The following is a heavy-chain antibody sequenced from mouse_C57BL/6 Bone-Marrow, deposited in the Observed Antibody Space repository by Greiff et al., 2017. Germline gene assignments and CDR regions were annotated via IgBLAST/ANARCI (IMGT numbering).Heavy chain of an antibody. D-gene: IGHD2-1*01. CDR1: GYTFTSYW. J-gene: IGHJ3*01. Sequence: QVQLQQPGAELVRPGSSVKLSCKASGYTFTSYWMDWVKQRPGQGLEWIGNIYPSDSETHYNQKFKDKATLTVDKSSSTAYMQLSSLTSEDSAVYYCARSRYGSIFAYWGQGTQVTVSA. V-gene: IGHV1-61*01. CDR2: IYPSDSET. CDR3: ARSRYGSIFAY.